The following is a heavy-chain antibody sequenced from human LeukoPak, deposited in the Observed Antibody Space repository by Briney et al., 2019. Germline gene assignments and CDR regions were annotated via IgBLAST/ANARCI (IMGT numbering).Heavy chain of an antibody. CDR2: IYTSGST. D-gene: IGHD3-22*01. CDR3: ARDLVDSSGYFAYYYYMDV. CDR1: GGSISSYY. J-gene: IGHJ6*03. Sequence: PSETLSLTCAVSGGSISSYYWSWIRQPAGKGLEWIGRIYTSGSTNYNPSLKSRVTMSVDTSKNQFSLKLSSVTAADTAVYYCARDLVDSSGYFAYYYYMDVWGKGTTVTISS. V-gene: IGHV4-4*07.